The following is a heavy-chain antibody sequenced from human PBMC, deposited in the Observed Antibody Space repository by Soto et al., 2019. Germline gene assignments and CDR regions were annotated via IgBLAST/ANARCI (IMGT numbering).Heavy chain of an antibody. V-gene: IGHV4-39*01. CDR3: ASQFRYAGAYYGMDV. D-gene: IGHD3-16*01. Sequence: PSETLSLTCTVSGGSISSSIYYWGWIRQPPGKGLEWIGSIYYSGSTYYNPSLKSRVTISVDTSKNQFSLKLSSVTAADTAVYYCASQFRYAGAYYGMDVWGQGTTVTVSS. CDR1: GGSISSSIYY. J-gene: IGHJ6*02. CDR2: IYYSGST.